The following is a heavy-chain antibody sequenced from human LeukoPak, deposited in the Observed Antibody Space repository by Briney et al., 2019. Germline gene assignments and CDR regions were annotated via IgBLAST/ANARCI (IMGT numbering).Heavy chain of an antibody. J-gene: IGHJ4*02. D-gene: IGHD3-22*01. CDR1: GYAISSGYY. Sequence: PSETLSLTCTVSGYAISSGYYWGWIRPPPGKGLEWIGSIYHRGSTYYNPSLKSRVTISVDTSKNQFSLKLSSVTAADTAVYYCARMAPYYDSSGNFDYWGQGTLVTVSS. V-gene: IGHV4-38-2*02. CDR2: IYHRGST. CDR3: ARMAPYYDSSGNFDY.